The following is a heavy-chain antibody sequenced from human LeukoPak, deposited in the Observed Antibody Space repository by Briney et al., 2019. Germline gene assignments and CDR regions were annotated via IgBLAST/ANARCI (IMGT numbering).Heavy chain of an antibody. CDR2: VYPATSDT. J-gene: IGHJ4*02. CDR3: ARPKTLGGYNYEFEF. V-gene: IGHV5-51*01. CDR1: GYSFPNYW. D-gene: IGHD5-18*01. Sequence: GESLKISCKGSGYSFPNYWIGWVRQMPGKGLEWIGVVYPATSDTTYSPSFQGQVTISADKSSSTAYLQWSSLKASDTAIYYCARPKTLGGYNYEFEFWGQGTLVTVSS.